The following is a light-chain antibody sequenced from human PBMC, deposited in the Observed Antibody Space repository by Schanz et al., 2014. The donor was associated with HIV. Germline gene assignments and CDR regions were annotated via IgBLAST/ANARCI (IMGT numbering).Light chain of an antibody. V-gene: IGLV1-51*01. CDR2: DNN. CDR1: SSNIGNKY. Sequence: QSVLTQPPSVSAAAGQKVTISCSGSSSNIGNKYVSWYQQLPGKVPKLLIYDNNKRPSGIPDRFSGSKSGTSATLGITGLQTGDEADYYCGTWDTSLSAWVFGGGTKLTVL. CDR3: GTWDTSLSAWV. J-gene: IGLJ3*02.